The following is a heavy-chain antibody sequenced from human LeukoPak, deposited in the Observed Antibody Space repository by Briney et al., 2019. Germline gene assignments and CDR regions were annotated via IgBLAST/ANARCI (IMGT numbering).Heavy chain of an antibody. J-gene: IGHJ4*02. CDR2: IIPIFGTA. CDR3: AAAHYYGDYRDY. Sequence: SVKVSCKASGGTFSSYAISWVRQAPGQGLEWMGGIIPIFGTANYAQKFQGRVTITADESTSTAYMELSSLRSEDTAVYYCAAAHYYGDYRDYWGQGTLVAVSS. V-gene: IGHV1-69*13. CDR1: GGTFSSYA. D-gene: IGHD3-22*01.